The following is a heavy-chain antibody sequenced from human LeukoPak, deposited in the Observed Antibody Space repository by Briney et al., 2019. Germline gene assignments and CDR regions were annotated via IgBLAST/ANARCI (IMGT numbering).Heavy chain of an antibody. CDR3: ARGGGLDV. Sequence: GGSLRLSCAASGFTFSSYWMNWARQAPGKGLEWVASINHNGNVNYYVDSVKGRFTISRDNAKDSLYLQMSNLRAEDTAVYFCARGGGLDVWGQGATVTVSS. V-gene: IGHV3-7*03. D-gene: IGHD3-16*01. CDR2: INHNGNVN. CDR1: GFTFSSYW. J-gene: IGHJ6*02.